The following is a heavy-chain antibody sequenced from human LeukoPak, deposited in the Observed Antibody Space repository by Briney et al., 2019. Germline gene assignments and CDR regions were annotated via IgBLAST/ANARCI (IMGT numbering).Heavy chain of an antibody. Sequence: PLETLSLTCTVSGGSISSGDYYWTWIRQPPGKGLEWMGYIFYSGSMYYNPSLKSRLTISVDTSKNQFSLKLRSVTAADTAVYYCARQTTVISFDYWGQGALVTVSS. CDR2: IFYSGSM. CDR3: ARQTTVISFDY. V-gene: IGHV4-30-4*01. CDR1: GGSISSGDYY. J-gene: IGHJ4*02. D-gene: IGHD4-17*01.